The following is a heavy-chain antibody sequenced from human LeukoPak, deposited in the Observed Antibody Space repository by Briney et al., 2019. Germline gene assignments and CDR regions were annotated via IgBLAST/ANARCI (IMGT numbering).Heavy chain of an antibody. J-gene: IGHJ4*02. Sequence: SETLSLTCAVYGGAFSGYYWSWIRQPPGKGLEWIGEINHSGSTNYNPSLKSRVTISVDTSKNQFSQKLSSVTAADTAVYYCARGPRFFDYWGQGTLVTVPS. V-gene: IGHV4-34*01. CDR3: ARGPRFFDY. CDR2: INHSGST. CDR1: GGAFSGYY.